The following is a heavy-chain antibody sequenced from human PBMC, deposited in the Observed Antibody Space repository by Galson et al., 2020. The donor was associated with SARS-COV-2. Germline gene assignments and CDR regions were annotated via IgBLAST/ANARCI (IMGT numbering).Heavy chain of an antibody. CDR2: ISSSSSYI. V-gene: IGHV3-21*01. Sequence: NSGGSLRLSCAASGFTFSSYSMNWVRQAPGKGLEWVSSISSSSSYIYYADSVKGRFTISRDNAKNSLYLQMNSLRAEDTAVYYCARGRGRNWNLDYWGQGTLVTVSS. D-gene: IGHD1-1*01. CDR1: GFTFSSYS. J-gene: IGHJ4*02. CDR3: ARGRGRNWNLDY.